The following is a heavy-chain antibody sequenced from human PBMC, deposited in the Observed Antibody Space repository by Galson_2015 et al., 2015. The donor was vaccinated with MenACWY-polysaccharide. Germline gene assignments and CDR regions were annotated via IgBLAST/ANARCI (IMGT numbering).Heavy chain of an antibody. V-gene: IGHV2-5*01. CDR1: GFSLSTRGVG. CDR2: IYWSEDK. CDR3: AHRRGVNNGWLS. J-gene: IGHJ4*02. Sequence: PALVTPTQTLTLTCSFSGFSLSTRGVGVGWIRQPPGKALEWLAVIYWSEDKGYSPSLESRLTITMDNSKDQVVLTMTNMDTVDTATYYCAHRRGVNNGWLSWGQGILVTVSS. D-gene: IGHD3-10*01.